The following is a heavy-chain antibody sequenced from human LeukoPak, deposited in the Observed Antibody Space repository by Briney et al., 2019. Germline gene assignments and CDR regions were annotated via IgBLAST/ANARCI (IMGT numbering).Heavy chain of an antibody. V-gene: IGHV1-18*01. D-gene: IGHD1-1*01. Sequence: ASVKVSSKSSGYTSRTYGISWMRQAPGQGLEWMGWISFHNGNTNYAQKFHGRLTMTTDTSTSTAYMELRSLRSDDTGVYYCARDVPGSIGTTARFDPWGQGTLVTVSS. CDR2: ISFHNGNT. J-gene: IGHJ5*02. CDR3: ARDVPGSIGTTARFDP. CDR1: GYTSRTYG.